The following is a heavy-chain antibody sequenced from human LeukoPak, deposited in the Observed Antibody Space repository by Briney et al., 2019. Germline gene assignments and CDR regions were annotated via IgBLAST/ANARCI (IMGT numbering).Heavy chain of an antibody. Sequence: SETLSLTCAVYGGSFSGCYWSWIRQPPGKGLEWIGEINHSGSTNYNPSLKSRVTISVDTSKNQFSLKLSSVTAADTAVYYCARGLSQVDWGQGTLVTVSS. V-gene: IGHV4-34*01. CDR3: ARGLSQVD. J-gene: IGHJ4*02. CDR2: INHSGST. CDR1: GGSFSGCY.